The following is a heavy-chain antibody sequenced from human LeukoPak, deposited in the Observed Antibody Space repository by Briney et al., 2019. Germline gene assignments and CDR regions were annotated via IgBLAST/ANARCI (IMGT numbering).Heavy chain of an antibody. Sequence: GGSLRLSCAASGFTFNNYAMNWVRQAPGKGLEWISVISGSGGTTYYADSVKGRFTISRDSSKNTLYLQMNSLRAEDTAVYYCAKVSGGGLYYDGMDVWGQGTTVTVSS. CDR2: ISGSGGTT. CDR1: GFTFNNYA. V-gene: IGHV3-23*01. D-gene: IGHD1-14*01. J-gene: IGHJ6*02. CDR3: AKVSGGGLYYDGMDV.